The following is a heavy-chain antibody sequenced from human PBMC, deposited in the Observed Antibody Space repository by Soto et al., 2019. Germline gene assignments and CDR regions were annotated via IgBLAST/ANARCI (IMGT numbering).Heavy chain of an antibody. Sequence: QVQLVQYGGGVVQPGRSLRLSCAASGFTFSSYGMHWVRQAPGKGLEWVAVIWYDGSNKYYADSVKGRFTISRDNSKNTLYLQMNSLRAEDTAVYYCARGGGIAAAGPYHYYGMDVWGQGTTVTVSS. CDR3: ARGGGIAAAGPYHYYGMDV. D-gene: IGHD6-13*01. V-gene: IGHV3-33*01. CDR1: GFTFSSYG. J-gene: IGHJ6*02. CDR2: IWYDGSNK.